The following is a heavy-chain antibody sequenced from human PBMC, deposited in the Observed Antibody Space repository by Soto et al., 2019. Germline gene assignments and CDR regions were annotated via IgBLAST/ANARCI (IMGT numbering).Heavy chain of an antibody. V-gene: IGHV4-34*01. J-gene: IGHJ6*02. Sequence: SETLSLTCAVYGGSFSGYYWSWIRQPPGKGLEWIGEINHSGSTNYNPSLKSRVTISVDTSKNQFSLKLSSVTAADTAVYYCARVPPLGCSSTSCYAYGMDVWGQGTTVTVSS. CDR3: ARVPPLGCSSTSCYAYGMDV. D-gene: IGHD2-2*01. CDR2: INHSGST. CDR1: GGSFSGYY.